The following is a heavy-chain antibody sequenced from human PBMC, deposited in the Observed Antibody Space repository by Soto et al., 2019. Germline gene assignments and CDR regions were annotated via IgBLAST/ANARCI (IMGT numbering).Heavy chain of an antibody. J-gene: IGHJ4*02. V-gene: IGHV3-23*01. CDR3: AKDVEYSSSTRLYYFDY. D-gene: IGHD6-6*01. CDR1: GFTFSSYA. Sequence: GGSLRLSCAASGFTFSSYAMSWVRQAPGKGLEWVSAISGSGGSTYYADSVKGRFTISRDNSKNTLYLQMNSLRAEDTAVYYCAKDVEYSSSTRLYYFDYWGQGTLVTVSS. CDR2: ISGSGGST.